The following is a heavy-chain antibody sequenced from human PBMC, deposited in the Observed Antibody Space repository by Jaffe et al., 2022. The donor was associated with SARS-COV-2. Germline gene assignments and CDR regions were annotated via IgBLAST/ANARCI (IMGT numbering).Heavy chain of an antibody. CDR2: ISWNSGSI. J-gene: IGHJ5*02. CDR3: AKANRSSWYDWVWFDP. V-gene: IGHV3-9*01. CDR1: GFTFDDYA. D-gene: IGHD6-13*01. Sequence: EVQLVESGGGLVQPGRSLRLSCAASGFTFDDYAMHWVRQAPGKGLEWVSGISWNSGSIGYADSVKGRFTISRDNAKNSLYLQMNSLRAEDTALYYCAKANRSSWYDWVWFDPWGQGTLVTVSS.